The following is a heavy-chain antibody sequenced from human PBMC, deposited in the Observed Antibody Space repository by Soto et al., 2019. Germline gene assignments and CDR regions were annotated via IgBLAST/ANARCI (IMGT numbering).Heavy chain of an antibody. V-gene: IGHV4-61*01. J-gene: IGHJ4*02. D-gene: IGHD1-7*01. CDR2: IYYSGST. Sequence: SETLSLTCTVSGGSASSGSYYWSWIRQPPGKGLEWIGYIYYSGSTNYNPSLKSRVTISVDTSKNQFSLKLSSVTAADTAVYYCARVGITGTTYYFDYWGQGTLVTVSS. CDR1: GGSASSGSYY. CDR3: ARVGITGTTYYFDY.